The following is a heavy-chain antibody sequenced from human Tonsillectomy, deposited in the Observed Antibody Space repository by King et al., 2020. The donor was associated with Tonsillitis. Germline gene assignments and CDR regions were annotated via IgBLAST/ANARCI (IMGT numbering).Heavy chain of an antibody. CDR1: GGSISSYY. J-gene: IGHJ3*02. D-gene: IGHD3-3*01. CDR3: ARVTDYDCWSGFQTGAFDI. CDR2: IYTSGST. Sequence: VQLQESGPGLVKPSETLSLTCTVSGGSISSYYWSWIRQPAGKGLEWIGRIYTSGSTNYNPSLKSRVTMSVDTSKNQFSLKLSTVTAADTAVYYCARVTDYDCWSGFQTGAFDIWGQGTMVTVSS. V-gene: IGHV4-4*07.